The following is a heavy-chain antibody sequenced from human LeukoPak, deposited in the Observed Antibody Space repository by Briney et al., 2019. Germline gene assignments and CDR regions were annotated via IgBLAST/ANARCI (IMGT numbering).Heavy chain of an antibody. J-gene: IGHJ4*02. D-gene: IGHD2-2*01. Sequence: ASVTVSCKASGYTFTGYYMHWVRQAPGQGLEWMGWINPNSGGTNYAQKFQGRVTMTRDTSISTAYMELSRLRSDDTAVYYCARDIVVVPAPPKVIDYWGQGTLVTVSS. CDR2: INPNSGGT. CDR3: ARDIVVVPAPPKVIDY. V-gene: IGHV1-2*02. CDR1: GYTFTGYY.